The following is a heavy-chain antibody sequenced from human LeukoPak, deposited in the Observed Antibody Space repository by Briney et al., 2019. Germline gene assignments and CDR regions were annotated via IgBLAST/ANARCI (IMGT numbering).Heavy chain of an antibody. CDR1: GGSFSGYY. CDR2: INHSGST. CDR3: ARYSGWFLYDFDY. J-gene: IGHJ4*02. Sequence: SETLSLTCAVYGGSFSGYYWSWIRQPPGKGLEWIGEINHSGSTNYNPSLKSRVTISVDTSKNQFSLKLSSVTAADTAVYYCARYSGWFLYDFDYWGQGTLVTVSS. V-gene: IGHV4-34*01. D-gene: IGHD6-19*01.